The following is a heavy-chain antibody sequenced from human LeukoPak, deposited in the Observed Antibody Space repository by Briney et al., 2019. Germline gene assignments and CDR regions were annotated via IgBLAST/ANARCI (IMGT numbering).Heavy chain of an antibody. V-gene: IGHV5-51*01. CDR3: ARPNGGRLWAWYFDY. J-gene: IGHJ4*02. D-gene: IGHD7-27*01. CDR2: IYPGECDT. CDR1: GCRFSTYW. Sequence: GGALQSSCKAAGCRFSTYWIGWGRRTPGKGGGWRGLIYPGECDTRYSPSFQGQVTISADKSISSTSLQWRSLKASDTAMYYCARPNGGRLWAWYFDYWGQGTPVTVSS.